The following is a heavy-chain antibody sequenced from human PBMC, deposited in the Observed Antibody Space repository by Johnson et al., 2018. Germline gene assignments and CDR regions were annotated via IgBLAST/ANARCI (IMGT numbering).Heavy chain of an antibody. CDR2: IRSKPNRYAT. CDR3: AKDWEIAAVGTGGYFHH. CDR1: GFTFSGSA. D-gene: IGHD6-13*01. Sequence: EVQLLETGGGLVQPGGSLKLSCAASGFTFSGSAMQWVRQASGKGLEWVGRIRSKPNRYATAYAASVKGRFTISRDDSKNTAYLQMNSLKTEDTAVDYCAKDWEIAAVGTGGYFHHGGQGTLVTVSS. J-gene: IGHJ1*01. V-gene: IGHV3-73*02.